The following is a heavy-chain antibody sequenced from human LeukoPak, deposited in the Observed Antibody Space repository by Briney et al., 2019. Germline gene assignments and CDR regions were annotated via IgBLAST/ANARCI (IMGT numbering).Heavy chain of an antibody. Sequence: PGGSLRLSCAASGFTFSSYEINWVRQAPGKGLEWVSYISSSGSSVYYADSVKGRFTISRDNAKNSLYLQMNSLRDEDTAMYYCARERGFDPWGQGTLVTVSS. CDR2: ISSSGSSV. CDR1: GFTFSSYE. CDR3: ARERGFDP. J-gene: IGHJ5*02. V-gene: IGHV3-48*03.